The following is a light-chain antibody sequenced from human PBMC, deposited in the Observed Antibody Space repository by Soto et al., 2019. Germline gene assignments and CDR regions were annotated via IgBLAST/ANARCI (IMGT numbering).Light chain of an antibody. CDR1: SSNIGAGYD. CDR3: QSYDSSLSGYV. Sequence: QPVLTQPPSVSGAPGQRVTISCTGSSSNIGAGYDVHWYQQLPGTAPKLLIYRNTNRPSGVPDRFSGSKSGTSASLAITGLQAEDEADYYCQSYDSSLSGYVFGIGTKLTVL. V-gene: IGLV1-40*01. CDR2: RNT. J-gene: IGLJ1*01.